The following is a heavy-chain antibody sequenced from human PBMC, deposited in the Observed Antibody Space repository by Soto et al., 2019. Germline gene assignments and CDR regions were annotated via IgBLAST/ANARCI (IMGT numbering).Heavy chain of an antibody. CDR3: ARQRKGYSYGLGFFDY. CDR1: GYSFTSYW. Sequence: GESLKISCKGSGYSFTSYWISWVRQMPGKGLEWMGRIDPSDSYTNYSPSFQGHVTISADKSISTAYLQWSSLKASDTAMYYCARQRKGYSYGLGFFDYWGQGTLVTVSS. V-gene: IGHV5-10-1*01. J-gene: IGHJ4*02. D-gene: IGHD5-18*01. CDR2: IDPSDSYT.